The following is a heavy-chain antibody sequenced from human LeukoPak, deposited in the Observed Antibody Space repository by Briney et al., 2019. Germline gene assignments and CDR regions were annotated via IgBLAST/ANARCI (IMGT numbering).Heavy chain of an antibody. CDR1: GGSISSDY. Sequence: PSETLSLTSTVSGGSISSDYWSWIRQPPGKGLEWIGYIYYSGSTNYNPSLKSRVTISVDTSKNQFSLKLSSVTAADTAVYYCARGSGIAAAGTHDYWGQGTLVTVSS. CDR2: IYYSGST. CDR3: ARGSGIAAAGTHDY. J-gene: IGHJ4*02. D-gene: IGHD6-13*01. V-gene: IGHV4-59*12.